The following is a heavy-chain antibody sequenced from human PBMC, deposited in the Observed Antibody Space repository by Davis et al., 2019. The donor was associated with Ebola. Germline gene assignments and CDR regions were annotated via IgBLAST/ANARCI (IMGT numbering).Heavy chain of an antibody. CDR3: ARDRKGGGRPPWAFHI. D-gene: IGHD1-26*01. Sequence: GESLKISCAASGFTFSTYAMTWVRQAPGKGLDWVAVISYDGSTEYYADSVRGRFTISRDNSKNTLYLQINSLRAEDTALYYCARDRKGGGRPPWAFHIWGQGTMVTVSS. CDR2: ISYDGSTE. J-gene: IGHJ3*02. V-gene: IGHV3-30-3*01. CDR1: GFTFSTYA.